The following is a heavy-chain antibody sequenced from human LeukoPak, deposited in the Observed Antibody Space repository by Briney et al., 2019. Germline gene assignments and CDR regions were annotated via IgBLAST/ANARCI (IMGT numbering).Heavy chain of an antibody. V-gene: IGHV3-7*01. CDR1: GFTFSSYW. D-gene: IGHD2-2*01. J-gene: IGHJ3*02. CDR2: IKQDGSEK. Sequence: PGGSLRLSCAASGFTFSSYWMSWVRQAPGKGLEWVANIKQDGSEKYYVDSVKGRFTISRDNAKNSLYLQMNSLRAEDTAVYYCARPICSSTSCFDAFDIWGHGTMVTVSS. CDR3: ARPICSSTSCFDAFDI.